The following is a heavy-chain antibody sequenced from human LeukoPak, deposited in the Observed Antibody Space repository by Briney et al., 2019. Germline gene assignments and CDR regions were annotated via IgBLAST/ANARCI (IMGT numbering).Heavy chain of an antibody. CDR3: ARGRKYYYDSSGYYPLDY. CDR1: GGSFSGYY. CDR2: INHSGST. Sequence: PSETLFLTCAVYGGSFSGYYWSWIRQPPGKGLEWIGEINHSGSTNYNPSLKSRVTISVDTSKNQFSLKLSSVTAADTAVYYCARGRKYYYDSSGYYPLDYWGQGTLVTVSS. J-gene: IGHJ4*02. D-gene: IGHD3-22*01. V-gene: IGHV4-34*01.